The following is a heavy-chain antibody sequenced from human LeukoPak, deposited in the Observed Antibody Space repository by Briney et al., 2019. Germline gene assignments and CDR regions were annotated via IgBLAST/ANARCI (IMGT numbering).Heavy chain of an antibody. D-gene: IGHD4-11*01. Sequence: GGSLRLSCAASGFTFSTYAMTWVRQAPGKGLEWVSAVRGSGTATYYADSVKGRFIISRDNSNNTLYLQMNSLRAEDTAIYYCVKTSRRDSTYDSPFDYWGQGTLATVSS. J-gene: IGHJ4*02. V-gene: IGHV3-23*01. CDR3: VKTSRRDSTYDSPFDY. CDR2: VRGSGTAT. CDR1: GFTFSTYA.